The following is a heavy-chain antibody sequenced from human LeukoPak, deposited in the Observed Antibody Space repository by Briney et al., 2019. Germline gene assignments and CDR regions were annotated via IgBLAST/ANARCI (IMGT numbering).Heavy chain of an antibody. CDR2: FHNSGTS. V-gene: IGHV4-59*01. Sequence: SETLSLTCTVSDDSISYYYRGWIRQPPGKGLEWIGYFHNSGTSTYNPSLKSRVTISAGTSKNQFSLKLNSLTTADTAVYYCTRGAGWLIDYWGQGILVTVSS. J-gene: IGHJ4*02. CDR3: TRGAGWLIDY. D-gene: IGHD3-16*01. CDR1: DDSISYYY.